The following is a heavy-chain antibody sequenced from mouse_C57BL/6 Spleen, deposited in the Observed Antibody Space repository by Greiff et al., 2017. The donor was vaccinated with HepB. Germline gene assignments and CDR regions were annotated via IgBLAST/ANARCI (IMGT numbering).Heavy chain of an antibody. Sequence: DVHLVESGGGLVKPGGSLKLSCAASGFTFSDYGMHWVRQAPEKGLEWVAYISSGSSTIYYADTVKGRFTISRDNAKNTLFLQMTSLRSEDTAMYYCARYDYDGGYAMDYWGQGTSVTVSS. CDR3: ARYDYDGGYAMDY. J-gene: IGHJ4*01. V-gene: IGHV5-17*01. CDR1: GFTFSDYG. CDR2: ISSGSSTI. D-gene: IGHD2-4*01.